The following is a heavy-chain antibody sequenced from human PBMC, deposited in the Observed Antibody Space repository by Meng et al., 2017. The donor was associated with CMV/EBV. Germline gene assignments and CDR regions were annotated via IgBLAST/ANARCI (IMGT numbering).Heavy chain of an antibody. V-gene: IGHV3-7*01. J-gene: IGHJ4*02. CDR3: ARLLYNWNDAGVDY. CDR2: IKQDGSEK. D-gene: IGHD1-20*01. CDR1: GFTFSSYW. Sequence: GGSLSLSCAASGFTFSSYWMSWVRQAPGKGLEWVANIKQDGSEKYYVDSVKGRFTISRDNDKNSLYLQMNSLRAEDTAVYYCARLLYNWNDAGVDYWGQGTLVTVSS.